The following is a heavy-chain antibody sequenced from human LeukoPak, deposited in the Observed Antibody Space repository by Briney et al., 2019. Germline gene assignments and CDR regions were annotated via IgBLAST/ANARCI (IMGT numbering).Heavy chain of an antibody. CDR1: GGSISIYY. J-gene: IGHJ3*02. D-gene: IGHD6-13*01. CDR2: IYYSGST. V-gene: IGHV4-59*01. Sequence: SETLSLTCTVSGGSISIYYWSWIRQPPGKGLEWIGYIYYSGSTNYNPSLKSRVTISVDTSKNQFSLKLSSVTAADTAVYYCAREIAKAFDIWGQGTMVTVSS. CDR3: AREIAKAFDI.